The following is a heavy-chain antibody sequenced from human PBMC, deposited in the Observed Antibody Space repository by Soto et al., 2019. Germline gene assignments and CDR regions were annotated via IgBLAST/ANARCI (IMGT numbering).Heavy chain of an antibody. D-gene: IGHD6-13*01. Sequence: SETLSLTCDVYGGSSSDYYWSWIRQPPGKGLEWIGEIHFSGTINYNPSLMSRVTISIDTSKNQFSLELTYVTAADTAMYYCARPKTIGAAAGKGWFDPWGQGTLVTVS. CDR1: GGSSSDYY. CDR2: IHFSGTI. V-gene: IGHV4-34*01. J-gene: IGHJ5*02. CDR3: ARPKTIGAAAGKGWFDP.